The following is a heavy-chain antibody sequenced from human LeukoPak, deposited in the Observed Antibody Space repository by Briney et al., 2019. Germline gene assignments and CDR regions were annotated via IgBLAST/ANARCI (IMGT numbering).Heavy chain of an antibody. D-gene: IGHD3-10*01. J-gene: IGHJ5*02. CDR1: GYSFNNYW. V-gene: IGHV5-10-1*01. CDR2: IDPSDSYT. CDR3: ARQYYYVSGSYYNNWFDP. Sequence: GESLKISCKGSGYSFNNYWISWVRQMPGKGLEWMGRIDPSDSYTYYSPSFQGHVTISADKSISTAYLQWSSLRASDTAMYYCARQYYYVSGSYYNNWFDPGGQGTLVTVSS.